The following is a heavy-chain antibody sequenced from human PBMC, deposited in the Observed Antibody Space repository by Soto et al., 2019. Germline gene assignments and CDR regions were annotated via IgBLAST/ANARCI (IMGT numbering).Heavy chain of an antibody. CDR1: GYTFTSYD. V-gene: IGHV1-69*04. Sequence: GASVKVSCKASGYTFTSYDINWVRQATGQGLEWMGRIIPILGIANYAQKFQGRVTITADKSTSTAYMELSSLRSEDTAVYYCAREEGSSVAGTLVYFQHWGQGTLVTVSS. CDR3: AREEGSSVAGTLVYFQH. CDR2: IIPILGIA. D-gene: IGHD6-19*01. J-gene: IGHJ1*01.